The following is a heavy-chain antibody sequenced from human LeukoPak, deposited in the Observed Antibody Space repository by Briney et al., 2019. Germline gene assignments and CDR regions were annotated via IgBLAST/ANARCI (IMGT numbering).Heavy chain of an antibody. CDR1: GGSISDYY. V-gene: IGHV4-59*01. CDR2: IYHSGTT. CDR3: ARERRSGTYYYFDY. Sequence: SETLSLTCTVSGGSISDYYWSWIRQSPGKGLEWIGYIYHSGTTNYNPSLKSRVTISVDTSKNQFSLMLNSVTAADTAVYYCARERRSGTYYYFDYWGQGTLVTVSS. D-gene: IGHD1-26*01. J-gene: IGHJ4*02.